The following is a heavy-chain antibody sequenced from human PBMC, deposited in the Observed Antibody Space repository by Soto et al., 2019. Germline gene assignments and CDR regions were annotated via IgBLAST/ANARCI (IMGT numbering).Heavy chain of an antibody. Sequence: ASVKVYCKASGYSFTSYYIHWVRQAPGQVLEWMGWINPNSGVAKSPQKFQGRVFMTTDTSIATAYMDLSSLKSDDTALYYCARGYKSATSGFYYGAYLDSWGQGTLVTVSS. D-gene: IGHD3-22*01. CDR1: GYSFTSYY. V-gene: IGHV1-2*02. CDR3: ARGYKSATSGFYYGAYLDS. CDR2: INPNSGVA. J-gene: IGHJ4*02.